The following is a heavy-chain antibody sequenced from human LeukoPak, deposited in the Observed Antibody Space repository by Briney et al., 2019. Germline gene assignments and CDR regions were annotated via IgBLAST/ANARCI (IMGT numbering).Heavy chain of an antibody. CDR2: ISGSGGST. Sequence: GGSLRLSCAASGFTFSSYGMSWVRQAPGEGLEWVSSISGSGGSTYYAHSVKGRFTISRDSSKNTVYLQMNGLRAEDTAVYYCAKGGNSGRTYYYYYMDVWGKGTTVTVSS. CDR1: GFTFSSYG. V-gene: IGHV3-23*01. D-gene: IGHD6-19*01. J-gene: IGHJ6*03. CDR3: AKGGNSGRTYYYYYMDV.